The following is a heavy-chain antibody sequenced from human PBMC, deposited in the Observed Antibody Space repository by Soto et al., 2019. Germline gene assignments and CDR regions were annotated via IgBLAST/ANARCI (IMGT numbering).Heavy chain of an antibody. J-gene: IGHJ3*02. V-gene: IGHV1-46*03. CDR2: INPSGGST. Sequence: ASVKVSCKASGYTFTSYYMHWVRQAPGQGLDWMGIINPSGGSTSYAQKFQGRVTMTRDTSTSTVYMELSSLRSEDTAVYYCARDSIFGVVTPSAFDIWGQGTMVTVSS. CDR1: GYTFTSYY. CDR3: ARDSIFGVVTPSAFDI. D-gene: IGHD3-3*01.